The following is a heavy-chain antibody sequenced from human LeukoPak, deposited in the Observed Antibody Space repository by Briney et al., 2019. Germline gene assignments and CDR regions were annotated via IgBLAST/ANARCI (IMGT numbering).Heavy chain of an antibody. Sequence: PGGSLRLSCAASGFTFSSYAMSWVRQAPGKGLEWVSAISGSGGSTYYADSVKGRFTISRDNSKNALYLQMNSLRAEDTAVYYCAKDFVGAPTLDYWGQGTLVTVSS. D-gene: IGHD1-26*01. CDR3: AKDFVGAPTLDY. CDR1: GFTFSSYA. CDR2: ISGSGGST. V-gene: IGHV3-23*01. J-gene: IGHJ4*02.